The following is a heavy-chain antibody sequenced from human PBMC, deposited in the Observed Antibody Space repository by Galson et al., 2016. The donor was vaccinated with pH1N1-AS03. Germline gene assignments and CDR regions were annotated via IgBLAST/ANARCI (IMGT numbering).Heavy chain of an antibody. CDR3: AKDMVGRVAERGVIPRAPFDL. J-gene: IGHJ4*02. D-gene: IGHD3-10*01. Sequence: SLRLSCAASGFIFSSFEMNWVRQAPGKGLEWLAVISFDGSEDDYADAVRGRFSISRDNFKKTVHLQLSSLRPEDTALYYCAKDMVGRVAERGVIPRAPFDLWGRGTLVTVAS. CDR2: ISFDGSED. CDR1: GFIFSSFE. V-gene: IGHV3-30*18.